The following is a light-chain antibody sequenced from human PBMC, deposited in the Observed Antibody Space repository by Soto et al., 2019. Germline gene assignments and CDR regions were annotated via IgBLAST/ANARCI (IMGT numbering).Light chain of an antibody. CDR1: SSDVGNYIY. J-gene: IGLJ2*01. V-gene: IGLV2-11*01. Sequence: QSALTQPRSVSGSPGQSVTISCTGTSSDVGNYIYVSWYQQHPGKAPKLMIYDVSKRPSGVPDRFSGSKSGNTASLTISGLEDEDEADYYCCSYVGSYSLVFGGGTKVXVL. CDR2: DVS. CDR3: CSYVGSYSLV.